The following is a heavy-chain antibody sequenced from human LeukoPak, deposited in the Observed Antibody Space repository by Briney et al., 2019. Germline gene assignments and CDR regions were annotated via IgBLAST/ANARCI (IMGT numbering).Heavy chain of an antibody. Sequence: PGGSLRLSCAASGFTFSSYWMSWVRQAPGKGLEWVANIKQDGSEKYYVDSVKGRFTISRDNAKNSLYLQMNSLRAEDTALYYCAKDLRSGSHQGDYYFDYWGQGTLVTVSS. CDR3: AKDLRSGSHQGDYYFDY. D-gene: IGHD1-26*01. CDR1: GFTFSSYW. V-gene: IGHV3-7*03. J-gene: IGHJ4*02. CDR2: IKQDGSEK.